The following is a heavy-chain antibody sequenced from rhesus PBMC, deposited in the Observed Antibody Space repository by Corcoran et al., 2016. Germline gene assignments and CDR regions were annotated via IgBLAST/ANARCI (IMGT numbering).Heavy chain of an antibody. CDR3: AIGIIVGRDY. CDR2: VDPEDGEV. V-gene: IGHV1-111*02. J-gene: IGHJ4*01. Sequence: EVQLMQSVAEVKKPGASVKISCKASGYTFTDYYLHWVRQAPGKGFECMRLVDPEDGEVVHAQKFQDRVTMTADTSTDTAYMELSSLRSEDTAVYYCAIGIIVGRDYWGQGVLVTVSS. CDR1: GYTFTDYY. D-gene: IGHD6-13*01.